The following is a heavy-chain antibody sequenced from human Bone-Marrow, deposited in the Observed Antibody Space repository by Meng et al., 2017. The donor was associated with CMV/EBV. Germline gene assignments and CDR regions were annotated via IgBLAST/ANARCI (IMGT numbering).Heavy chain of an antibody. V-gene: IGHV1-69*02. J-gene: IGHJ4*02. CDR2: IIPILGIA. CDR3: ASHPRQRAPYDY. Sequence: SVKVSCKASGGTFSSYTINWVRQAPGQGLEWMGRIIPILGIANYAQKLQGRVTITADTSTSTAYMELNSLRSEDTAVYYRASHPRQRAPYDYWGQGTLVTVSS. CDR1: GGTFSSYT. D-gene: IGHD6-25*01.